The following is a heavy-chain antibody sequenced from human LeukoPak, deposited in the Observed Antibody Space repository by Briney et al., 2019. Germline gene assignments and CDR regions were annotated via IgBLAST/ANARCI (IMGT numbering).Heavy chain of an antibody. CDR2: IKNDGAVK. CDR3: AKDSYSKGDF. Sequence: GGSLRLSCAASGINFSNAWLTWVRQAPGKGLEWVANIKNDGAVKNYVDSVKGRFTISRDNAKNSLYLQMNSLRAEDTAVYYCAKDSYSKGDFWGQGVLVTVSS. D-gene: IGHD6-13*01. V-gene: IGHV3-7*01. J-gene: IGHJ4*02. CDR1: GINFSNAW.